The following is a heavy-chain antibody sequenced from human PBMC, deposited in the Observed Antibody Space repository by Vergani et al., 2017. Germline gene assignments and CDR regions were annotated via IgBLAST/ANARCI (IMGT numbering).Heavy chain of an antibody. Sequence: QVQLVESGGGVVQPGRSLRLSCAASGFTFSSYGMHWVRQAPGKGLEWVAVISYDGSNKYYADSVKGRFTISRDNSKNTLYLQMNSLRAEDTAVYYCAKTIVDTAPDYYYYYMDVWGKGTTVTVSS. CDR2: ISYDGSNK. D-gene: IGHD5-18*01. CDR3: AKTIVDTAPDYYYYYMDV. CDR1: GFTFSSYG. V-gene: IGHV3-30*18. J-gene: IGHJ6*03.